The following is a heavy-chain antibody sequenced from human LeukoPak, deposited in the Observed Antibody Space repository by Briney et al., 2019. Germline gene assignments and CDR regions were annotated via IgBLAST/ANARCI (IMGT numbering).Heavy chain of an antibody. D-gene: IGHD1-14*01. CDR3: AKDWGNRFEY. V-gene: IGHV3-30-3*02. Sequence: GGSLRLSCVASGFTFSTYAVHWVRQAPGKGLEWVATISYDGSNEYYPDSVKGRFTISRDNSKNTLYLQMNSLRAEDTAVYYCAKDWGNRFEYWGQGTLVTVA. J-gene: IGHJ4*02. CDR1: GFTFSTYA. CDR2: ISYDGSNE.